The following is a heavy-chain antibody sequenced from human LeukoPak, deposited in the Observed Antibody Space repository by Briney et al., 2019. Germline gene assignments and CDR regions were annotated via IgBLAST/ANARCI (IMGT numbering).Heavy chain of an antibody. D-gene: IGHD3-3*01. V-gene: IGHV3-23*01. CDR1: GFTFSSYA. CDR3: AKDRGEWLSPSSSEDY. J-gene: IGHJ4*02. CDR2: ISGSGGST. Sequence: PGGSLRLSCAASGFTFSSYAMSWVRQAPGKGLEWVSAISGSGGSTYYADSVKGRFTISRDNSKNTLYLQMNSLRAEDTAVYYCAKDRGEWLSPSSSEDYWGQGTLVTVSS.